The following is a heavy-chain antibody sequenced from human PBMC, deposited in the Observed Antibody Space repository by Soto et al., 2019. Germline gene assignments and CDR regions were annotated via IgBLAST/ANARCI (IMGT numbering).Heavy chain of an antibody. CDR1: GESLTPLSGYY. V-gene: IGHV4-34*01. CDR3: ARSGGYQILFANYYCYYMDV. Sequence: SETLSLTCAVYGESLTPLSGYYWSWIRQPPGKGLEWIGEINHSGTTNYNPSLKSRVTMSVDTSKNQFSLKLTSVTAADTAMYYCARSGGYQILFANYYCYYMDVWAKGTTVTVSS. J-gene: IGHJ6*03. CDR2: INHSGTT. D-gene: IGHD2-2*01.